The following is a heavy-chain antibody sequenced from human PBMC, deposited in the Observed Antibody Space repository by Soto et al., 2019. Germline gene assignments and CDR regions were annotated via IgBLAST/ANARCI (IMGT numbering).Heavy chain of an antibody. V-gene: IGHV5-10-1*01. J-gene: IGHJ4*02. CDR2: INPINSYT. CDR1: GYSFDSYW. CDR3: ARHYTTSSAADY. Sequence: PGESLKISCSGSGYSFDSYWISWVRQMPGQGLEWMAKINPINSYTAYNPSFQGHVTVSADKSISTAYLQWSGLKASDTAMYYCARHYTTSSAADYCGQGPLVTLPS. D-gene: IGHD6-6*01.